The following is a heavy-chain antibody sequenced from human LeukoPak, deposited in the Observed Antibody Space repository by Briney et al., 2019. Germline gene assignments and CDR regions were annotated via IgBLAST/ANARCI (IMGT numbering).Heavy chain of an antibody. D-gene: IGHD2-2*01. CDR3: ARSVVSSTSPFDY. V-gene: IGHV1-69*05. CDR1: VGTFSRYA. J-gene: IGHJ4*02. Sequence: SVKVSCKASVGTFSRYAISWVRQAAGQGLEWMGGIIPIFGTANYAQKFQGRVTITTDESTRTAYMELSSLRSEDTAVYYCARSVVSSTSPFDYWGQGTLVTVSS. CDR2: IIPIFGTA.